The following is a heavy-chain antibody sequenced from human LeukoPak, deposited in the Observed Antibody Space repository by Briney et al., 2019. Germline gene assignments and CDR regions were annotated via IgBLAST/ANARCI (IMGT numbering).Heavy chain of an antibody. V-gene: IGHV4-34*01. Sequence: PSETLSLTCAVYGGSFSGYYWSWIRQPPGKGLERIGEMYLSGTTHSNPSVKSRVTISIDKSKNQFFLNLSSVTAADTAVYYCAGLVGRYSSGLYYYYFDYWGQGTLVTVSS. CDR3: AGLVGRYSSGLYYYYFDY. J-gene: IGHJ4*02. D-gene: IGHD3-22*01. CDR1: GGSFSGYY. CDR2: MYLSGTT.